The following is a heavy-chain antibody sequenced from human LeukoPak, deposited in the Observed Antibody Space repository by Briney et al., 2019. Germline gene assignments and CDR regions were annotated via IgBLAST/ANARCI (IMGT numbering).Heavy chain of an antibody. CDR2: IYHSGST. V-gene: IGHV4-38-2*01. CDR1: GYSISSGYY. D-gene: IGHD3-3*01. Sequence: PSETLSLTCAVSGYSISSGYYWGWIRQPPGKGLEWIGGIYHSGSTYYNPSLKSRVTISVDTSKNQFSLQLSSVTAADTAVYYCAGLPTEEVYDFWSGRVFDPWGQGTLVTVSS. J-gene: IGHJ5*02. CDR3: AGLPTEEVYDFWSGRVFDP.